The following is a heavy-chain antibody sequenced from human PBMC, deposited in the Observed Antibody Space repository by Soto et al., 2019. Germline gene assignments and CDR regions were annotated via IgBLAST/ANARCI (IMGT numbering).Heavy chain of an antibody. D-gene: IGHD6-19*01. CDR1: GFTFSSDA. CDR2: ISGSGGST. J-gene: IGHJ4*02. V-gene: IGHV3-23*01. Sequence: EVQLLESGGGLVQPGGSLRLSCAASGFTFSSDAMSWVRQAPGKGLEWVSAISGSGGSTYYADSVKGRFTISRDNSKNTLYLQMNSLRAEDTAVYYCAKVNGYSSGWSDYWDQGTLVTVSS. CDR3: AKVNGYSSGWSDY.